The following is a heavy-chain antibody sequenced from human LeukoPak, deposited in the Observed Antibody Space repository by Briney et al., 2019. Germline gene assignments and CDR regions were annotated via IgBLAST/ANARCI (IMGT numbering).Heavy chain of an antibody. J-gene: IGHJ4*02. D-gene: IGHD3-22*01. Sequence: GGSLRLSCAASGFTFSSYGMHWVRQAPGKGLEWVAVISYDVGKKYYADSVKGRFTISRDNSKNTLYLQMNSLRAEDTAVYYCAKDDYYDTSGYRDWGQGTLVTVSS. V-gene: IGHV3-30*18. CDR2: ISYDVGKK. CDR3: AKDDYYDTSGYRD. CDR1: GFTFSSYG.